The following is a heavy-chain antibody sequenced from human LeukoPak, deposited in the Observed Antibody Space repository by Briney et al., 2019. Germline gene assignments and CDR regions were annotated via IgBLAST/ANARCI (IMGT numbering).Heavy chain of an antibody. J-gene: IGHJ5*02. CDR1: GGSFSGHY. CDR3: AREGLLTGRRPFDP. CDR2: INHSGST. V-gene: IGHV4-34*01. Sequence: SETLSLTCAVYGGSFSGHYWSWIRQPPGKGLEWIGEINHSGSTNYNPSLKSRVTISVDTSKNQFSLKLSSVTAADTAVYYCAREGLLTGRRPFDPWGQGTLVTVSS. D-gene: IGHD3-9*01.